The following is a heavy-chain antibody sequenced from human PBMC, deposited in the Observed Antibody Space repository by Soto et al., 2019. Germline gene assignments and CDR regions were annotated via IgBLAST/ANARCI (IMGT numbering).Heavy chain of an antibody. CDR1: GGSFSGYY. CDR3: AREDCSAGTCSYFDY. V-gene: IGHV4-34*01. D-gene: IGHD2-15*01. J-gene: IGHJ4*02. CDR2: INHSGST. Sequence: SETLSLTCAVYGGSFSGYYWTWIRQPPGKGLEWIGEINHSGSTNYNPSLKSRVTISVDTSKNQFSLKLSSVTAADTAVYYCAREDCSAGTCSYFDYWGQGTLVTVSS.